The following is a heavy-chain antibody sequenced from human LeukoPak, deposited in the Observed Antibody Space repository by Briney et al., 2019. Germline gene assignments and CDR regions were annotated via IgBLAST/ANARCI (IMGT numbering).Heavy chain of an antibody. CDR1: GYTFTDYY. Sequence: ASVKVSCKASGYTFTDYYMHWVRQAPGQGLEWMGWISAYNGNTNYAQKLQGRVTMTTDTSTCTAYMELRSLRSDDTAVYYCARDFRYYGSVQYGMDVWGQGTTVTVSS. J-gene: IGHJ6*02. V-gene: IGHV1-18*04. CDR3: ARDFRYYGSVQYGMDV. D-gene: IGHD3-10*01. CDR2: ISAYNGNT.